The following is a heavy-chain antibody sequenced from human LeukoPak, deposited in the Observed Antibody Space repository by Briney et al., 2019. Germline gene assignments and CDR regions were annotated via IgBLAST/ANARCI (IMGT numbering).Heavy chain of an antibody. V-gene: IGHV1-2*02. CDR2: INPYGGET. J-gene: IGHJ4*02. CDR3: ARDSSAALEF. D-gene: IGHD2-2*01. CDR1: GYTFTYHY. Sequence: GASVKVSCKASGYTFTYHYIHWVRQAPGQGLEWMGWINPYGGETNYAQNSQGRVTITRDASNSIVYMEVSSLTSDDTAVYYCARDSSAALEFWGQGTPVTVSP.